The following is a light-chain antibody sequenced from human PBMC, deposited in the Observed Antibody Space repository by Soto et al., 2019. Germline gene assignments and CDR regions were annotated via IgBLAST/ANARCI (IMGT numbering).Light chain of an antibody. J-gene: IGLJ3*02. CDR2: DVS. Sequence: QSALTQPRSVSGSPGQSVTISCTGTSSDVGGYNYVSWYQQHPGKAPKLVIYDVSKRPSGVPDRFSGSKSGNTASLTISGLQAEDEAEYYCCSYAGTSLWVFGGGTKLTVL. CDR1: SSDVGGYNY. V-gene: IGLV2-11*01. CDR3: CSYAGTSLWV.